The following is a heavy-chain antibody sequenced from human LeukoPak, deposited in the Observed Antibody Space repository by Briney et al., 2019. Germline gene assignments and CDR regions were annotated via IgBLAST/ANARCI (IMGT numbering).Heavy chain of an antibody. D-gene: IGHD3-22*01. V-gene: IGHV4-39*01. Sequence: SETLSLTCTVSGGSISSSTYYWGWIRQPPGKGLEWIGSIYYSGSTYYNPSLKSRVTISVDTSKNQFSLKLSSVTAADTAVYFCARPTFSVYYSGPFDIWGQGTIVTVSS. CDR3: ARPTFSVYYSGPFDI. CDR2: IYYSGST. J-gene: IGHJ3*02. CDR1: GGSISSSTYY.